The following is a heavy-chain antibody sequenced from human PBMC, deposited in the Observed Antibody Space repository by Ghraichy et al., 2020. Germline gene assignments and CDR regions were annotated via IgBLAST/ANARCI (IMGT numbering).Heavy chain of an antibody. CDR1: GFTFSSYA. D-gene: IGHD4-17*01. J-gene: IGHJ6*02. V-gene: IGHV3-23*01. Sequence: SCAASGFTFSSYAMSWVRQAPGKGLEWVSGISGSGGNTYYADSVKGRFTISRDSTKNTLYLQMNSLRAEDTAVYYCAKETTVTQPSYYYAMDVWGQGTTVTVSS. CDR2: ISGSGGNT. CDR3: AKETTVTQPSYYYAMDV.